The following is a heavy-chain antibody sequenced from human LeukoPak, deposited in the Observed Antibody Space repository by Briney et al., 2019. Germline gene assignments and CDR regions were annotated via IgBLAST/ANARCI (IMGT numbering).Heavy chain of an antibody. D-gene: IGHD6-13*01. CDR3: ARYGFSTVWQGGWHAFDI. Sequence: ASVKVSCKASGYTFTSYYMHWVRQAPGQGLEWMGISNPTTGDTTYAQKFQGRLTMTRDMSTSTVYMELSSLTSEDTAVFYCARYGFSTVWQGGWHAFDIWGQGTVVTVFS. CDR1: GYTFTSYY. V-gene: IGHV1-46*01. J-gene: IGHJ3*02. CDR2: SNPTTGDT.